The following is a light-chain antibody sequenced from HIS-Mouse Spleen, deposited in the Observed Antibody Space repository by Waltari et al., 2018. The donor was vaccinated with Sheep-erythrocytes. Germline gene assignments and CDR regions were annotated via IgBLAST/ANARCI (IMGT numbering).Light chain of an antibody. V-gene: IGLV3-1*01. CDR1: KLGDKY. CDR3: QAWDSSTAWNVV. Sequence: SYELTQPPSVSVSPGQTASITCSGDKLGDKYACWYQQKPGQSPVLVIYQDSKRPSGIPERFSGCNSGNTATLTISGTQAMDEADYYCQAWDSSTAWNVVFGGRTKLTVL. J-gene: IGLJ2*01. CDR2: QDS.